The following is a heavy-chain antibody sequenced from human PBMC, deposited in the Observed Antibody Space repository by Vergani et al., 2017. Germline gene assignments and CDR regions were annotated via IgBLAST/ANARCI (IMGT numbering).Heavy chain of an antibody. CDR2: ISSSSSTI. J-gene: IGHJ5*02. Sequence: EVQLVESGGGLVQPGGSLRLSCAASGFTFSSYSMNWVRQAPGKGLEWVSYISSSSSTIYYADSVKGRFTISRDNAKNSLYLQMNSLRDEDTAVYYCARGAPSSGLRAGVVHTNWFDPWGQGTLVTVSS. D-gene: IGHD3-16*01. CDR3: ARGAPSSGLRAGVVHTNWFDP. V-gene: IGHV3-48*02. CDR1: GFTFSSYS.